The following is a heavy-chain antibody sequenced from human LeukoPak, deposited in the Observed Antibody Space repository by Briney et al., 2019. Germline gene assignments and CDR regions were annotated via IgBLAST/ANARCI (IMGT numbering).Heavy chain of an antibody. CDR1: GGSISSSSYY. Sequence: SETLSLTCTVSGGSISSSSYYWGWIRQPPGKGLEWIGSIYYSGSTYYNPSLKSRVTISVDTSKNQFSLKLSSVTAADTAVYYCARQVAYCGGDCYLNWFDPWGQGTLATVSS. D-gene: IGHD2-21*02. V-gene: IGHV4-39*01. J-gene: IGHJ5*02. CDR2: IYYSGST. CDR3: ARQVAYCGGDCYLNWFDP.